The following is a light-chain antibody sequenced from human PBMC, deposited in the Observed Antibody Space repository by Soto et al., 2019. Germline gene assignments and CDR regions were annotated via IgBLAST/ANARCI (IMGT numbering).Light chain of an antibody. CDR2: DAS. V-gene: IGKV3-15*01. Sequence: EIVMTQSPATLSVSPGERVTLSCRASQSVSSNLAWYQQKPDQAPRLLIYDASTRATDIPARFSGSGSGTEFTLTITSLQSEDFAVYYCPQYNSWPTLGRGTKVHIK. CDR1: QSVSSN. CDR3: PQYNSWPT. J-gene: IGKJ4*02.